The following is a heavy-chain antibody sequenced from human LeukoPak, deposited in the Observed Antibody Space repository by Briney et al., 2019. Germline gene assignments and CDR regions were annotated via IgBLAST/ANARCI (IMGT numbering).Heavy chain of an antibody. Sequence: GGSLRLSCAASGFTFSSYSMNWVRQAPGKGLEWVSSISSSSSYIHYADSVKGRFTISRDNAKNSLYLQMNSLRAEDTAVYYCARDLPIANKNFDYWGQGTLVTVSS. CDR1: GFTFSSYS. D-gene: IGHD6-13*01. CDR2: ISSSSSYI. CDR3: ARDLPIANKNFDY. J-gene: IGHJ4*02. V-gene: IGHV3-21*01.